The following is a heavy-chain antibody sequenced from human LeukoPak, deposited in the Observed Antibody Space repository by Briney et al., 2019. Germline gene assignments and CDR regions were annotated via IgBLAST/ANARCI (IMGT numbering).Heavy chain of an antibody. Sequence: GGSLRLSCAASGFTFSTYGMHWVRQAPGKGLEWVAVISYDGSNKYYADSVKGRFTISRDNSKNTLYLQMNSLRAEDTAVYYCARESMGSSRAFDYWGQGTLVTVSS. D-gene: IGHD1-26*01. CDR3: ARESMGSSRAFDY. CDR1: GFTFSTYG. J-gene: IGHJ4*02. V-gene: IGHV3-30*19. CDR2: ISYDGSNK.